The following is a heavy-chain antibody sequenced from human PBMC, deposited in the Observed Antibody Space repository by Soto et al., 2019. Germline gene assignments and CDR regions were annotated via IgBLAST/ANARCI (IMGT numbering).Heavy chain of an antibody. Sequence: QVQLVQSGAEVKKPGSSVKVSCKASGGTCSNYPISWVRQAPGQGLEWMGGIIPIFGTVNYAQKFQGRVTITADESTSTAYMELSSLRSEDTAVYYCARGNHMWLQLWYVDLWGRGNLGTVSS. CDR3: ARGNHMWLQLWYVDL. J-gene: IGHJ2*01. D-gene: IGHD5-12*01. V-gene: IGHV1-69*12. CDR2: IIPIFGTV. CDR1: GGTCSNYP.